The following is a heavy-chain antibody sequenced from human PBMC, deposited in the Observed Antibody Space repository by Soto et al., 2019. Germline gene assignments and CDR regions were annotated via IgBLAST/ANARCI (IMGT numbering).Heavy chain of an antibody. Sequence: GGSLRLSCAASGFTFGRYWMHWVRQAPGKGLVWVSRINSDGSSTSYADSVKGRFTISRDNAQNTLYLQMNSLRAEDTAVYYGAIADYIFWVGYVNKWGKGTLVTVSS. J-gene: IGHJ4*02. CDR1: GFTFGRYW. CDR3: AIADYIFWVGYVNK. CDR2: INSDGSST. V-gene: IGHV3-74*01. D-gene: IGHD3-3*01.